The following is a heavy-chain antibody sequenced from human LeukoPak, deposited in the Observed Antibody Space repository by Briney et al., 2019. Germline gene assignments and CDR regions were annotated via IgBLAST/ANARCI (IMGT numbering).Heavy chain of an antibody. J-gene: IGHJ4*02. D-gene: IGHD5-24*01. CDR1: GGSISSGDYY. CDR3: ARPRIEMATIPFDY. V-gene: IGHV4-30-4*01. Sequence: SETLSLTCTVSGGSISSGDYYWSWIRQPPGKGLEWIGYIYYSGSTYYNPSLKSRVTISVDTSKNQFSLKLGPVTAADTAVYYCARPRIEMATIPFDYWGQGTLVTVSS. CDR2: IYYSGST.